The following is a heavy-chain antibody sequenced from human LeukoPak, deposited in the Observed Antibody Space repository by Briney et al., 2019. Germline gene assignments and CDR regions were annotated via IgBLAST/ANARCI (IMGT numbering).Heavy chain of an antibody. Sequence: GGSLRLSCAASGFTFSSYSMNWVRQAPGKGLEWVSSISSSSSYIYYADSVKGRFTISRDNAKNSLYLQMNSLRAEDTALYYCARVGGVVPAAFRDYYYYMDVWGKGTTVTVSS. V-gene: IGHV3-21*04. CDR3: ARVGGVVPAAFRDYYYYMDV. CDR2: ISSSSSYI. D-gene: IGHD2-2*01. J-gene: IGHJ6*03. CDR1: GFTFSSYS.